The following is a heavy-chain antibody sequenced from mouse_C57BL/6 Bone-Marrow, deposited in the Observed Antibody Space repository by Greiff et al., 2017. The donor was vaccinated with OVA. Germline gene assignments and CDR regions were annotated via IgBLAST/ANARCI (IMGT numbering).Heavy chain of an antibody. Sequence: QVQLQQPGAELVKPGASVKLSCKASGYTFTSYWMHWVKQRPGRGLEWIGRIDPNSGGTKYNEKFKSKATLTVDKSSSTAYMELRSLTSEDSAVYFCARSRITTVVALPPDYWGQGTTLTVSS. CDR3: ARSRITTVVALPPDY. CDR1: GYTFTSYW. CDR2: IDPNSGGT. J-gene: IGHJ2*01. D-gene: IGHD1-1*01. V-gene: IGHV1-62-3*01.